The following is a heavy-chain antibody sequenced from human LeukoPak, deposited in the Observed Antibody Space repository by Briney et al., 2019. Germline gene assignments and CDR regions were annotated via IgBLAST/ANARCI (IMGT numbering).Heavy chain of an antibody. V-gene: IGHV3-23*01. CDR1: GFTFSNYA. CDR3: ARGSPTGNAWYEFDY. Sequence: GGSLRLSCEASGFTFSNYAMSWVRQAPGKGLQWVSVFSGNSGATVYADSVKGRFTISRDNSKNTLYLQMTSLKAEDTALYYCARGSPTGNAWYEFDYWGQGTLVTVSS. J-gene: IGHJ4*01. CDR2: FSGNSGAT. D-gene: IGHD6-19*01.